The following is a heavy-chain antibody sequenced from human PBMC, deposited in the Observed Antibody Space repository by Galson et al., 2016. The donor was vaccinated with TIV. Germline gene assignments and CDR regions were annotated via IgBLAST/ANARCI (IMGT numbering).Heavy chain of an antibody. D-gene: IGHD1-26*01. V-gene: IGHV4-31*03. J-gene: IGHJ1*01. Sequence: TLSLTCYVSGGSISNSGYFWSWIRQHPGKGLEWIGNIYHSGSTYYNPSLKSRVTISVDTSKNEFSLKLSSVTAADTAVYYCARWADTGSYYQYFHHWGQGTLVSVSS. CDR1: GGSISNSGYF. CDR2: IYHSGST. CDR3: ARWADTGSYYQYFHH.